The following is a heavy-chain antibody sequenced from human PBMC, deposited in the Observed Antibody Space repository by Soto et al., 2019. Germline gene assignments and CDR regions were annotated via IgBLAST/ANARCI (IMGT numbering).Heavy chain of an antibody. CDR3: ARDPDI. J-gene: IGHJ4*02. CDR1: SWSFSGYY. V-gene: IGHV4-34*01. Sequence: QVQLQQWGAGLFKPSETLSLTCAVYSWSFSGYYCSWIRQPPGKGLEWIGGITQGGITHYDPSLKSRVTISVDTSKNQFSLNLSSVTSADPAVYYCARDPDIWGQGTLVTVSA. D-gene: IGHD2-15*01. CDR2: ITQGGIT.